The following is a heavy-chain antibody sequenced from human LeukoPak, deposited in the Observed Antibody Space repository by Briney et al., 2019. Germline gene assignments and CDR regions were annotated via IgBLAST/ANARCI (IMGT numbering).Heavy chain of an antibody. CDR1: GGTFSSYA. CDR3: AREGGAVAAGDY. CDR2: IIPILGIA. Sequence: SVKVSCKASGGTFSSYAISWVRQAPGQGLEWMGRIIPILGIANYAQKFQGRVTITADKSTSTAYMELSSLRSEDTAVYYCAREGGAVAAGDYWGQGTLVTVSS. J-gene: IGHJ4*02. V-gene: IGHV1-69*04. D-gene: IGHD6-19*01.